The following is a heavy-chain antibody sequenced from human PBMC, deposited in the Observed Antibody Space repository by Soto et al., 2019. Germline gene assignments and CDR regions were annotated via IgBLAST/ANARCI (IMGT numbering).Heavy chain of an antibody. CDR1: GFTFSDYY. J-gene: IGHJ4*02. V-gene: IGHV3-11*05. CDR3: AREGPGTSTWYVDS. CDR2: ISTSSRYR. Sequence: QVQLVESGGGLVKPGGSLRLSCAASGFTFSDYYMSWIRQAPGKGLEWLSYISTSSRYRNYADSVKGRFTISRDNAKNSLYLQMNRLRVEDTAVYYCAREGPGTSTWYVDSWGQGTLVTVSS. D-gene: IGHD6-13*01.